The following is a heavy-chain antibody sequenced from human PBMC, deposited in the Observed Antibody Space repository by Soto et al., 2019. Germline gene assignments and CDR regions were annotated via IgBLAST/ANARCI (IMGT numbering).Heavy chain of an antibody. V-gene: IGHV3-48*01. CDR3: ARADSGYAHVYYYYGMDV. Sequence: EVQLVESGGGLVQPGGSLRLSCAASGFTFSSYSMNWVRQAPGKGLEWVSYISSSSSTIYYEDSVKGRFPISRHNAKNSLYLQVNILRAEDTAVYYCARADSGYAHVYYYYGMDVWGQGTTVTGSS. CDR2: ISSSSSTI. CDR1: GFTFSSYS. D-gene: IGHD5-12*01. J-gene: IGHJ6*02.